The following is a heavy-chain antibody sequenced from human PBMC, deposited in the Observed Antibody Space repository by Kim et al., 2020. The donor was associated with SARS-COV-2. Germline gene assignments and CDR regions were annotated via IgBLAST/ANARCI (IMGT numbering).Heavy chain of an antibody. J-gene: IGHJ4*02. CDR3: ARMGSHEFDY. Sequence: SEISYVDSGKGRFTISRENAKNALYLQMNSLRAEDTGVYYCARMGSHEFDYGGQGILVTVSS. CDR2: SEI. D-gene: IGHD6-13*01. V-gene: IGHV3-7*03.